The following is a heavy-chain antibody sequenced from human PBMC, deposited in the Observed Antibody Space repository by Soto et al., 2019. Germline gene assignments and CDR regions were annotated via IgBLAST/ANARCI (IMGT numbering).Heavy chain of an antibody. J-gene: IGHJ5*01. CDR2: INPMLGVA. V-gene: IGHV1-69*10. CDR3: ARWPAQFDC. Sequence: SVKVSCKASGGSFSSLVISWLRQAPGQGPEWMGGINPMLGVANFAQKFQDRVTITADESTTTAYMELSSLRSEDTAVYYCARWPAQFDCCVRGTL. CDR1: GGSFSSLV.